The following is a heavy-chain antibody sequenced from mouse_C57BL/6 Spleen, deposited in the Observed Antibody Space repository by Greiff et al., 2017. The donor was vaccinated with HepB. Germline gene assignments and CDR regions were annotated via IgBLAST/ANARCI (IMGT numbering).Heavy chain of an antibody. CDR3: ARLVITTVVDPYYYAMDY. J-gene: IGHJ4*01. D-gene: IGHD1-1*01. Sequence: QVQLQQSGAELAKPGASVKLSCKASGYTFTSYWMHWVNQRPGQGLEWIGYINPSSGYTKYNQKFKDKATLTADKSSSTAYMQLSSLTYEYSAVYYCARLVITTVVDPYYYAMDYWGQGTSVTVSS. CDR1: GYTFTSYW. CDR2: INPSSGYT. V-gene: IGHV1-7*01.